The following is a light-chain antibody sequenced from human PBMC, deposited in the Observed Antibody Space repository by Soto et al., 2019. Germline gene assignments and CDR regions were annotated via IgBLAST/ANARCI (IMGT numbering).Light chain of an antibody. CDR1: QSISSSY. V-gene: IGKV3-20*01. J-gene: IGKJ1*01. CDR2: GPS. CDR3: QQYGSSGT. Sequence: EIVLTQSPGTLSLSPGERATLSCRASQSISSSYLAWYQQKPGQAPRLLIYGPSSRATGIPDRFSGSGSGTDFTLTISRLEPEDFAVYSCQQYGSSGTFGQGTKVDIK.